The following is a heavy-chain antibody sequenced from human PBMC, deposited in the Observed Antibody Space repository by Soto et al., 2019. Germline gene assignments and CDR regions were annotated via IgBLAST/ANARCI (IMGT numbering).Heavy chain of an antibody. V-gene: IGHV1-8*01. CDR3: ASDWPFDCSVTSCLAKIYYYYYMDV. CDR1: GYTFTSYD. J-gene: IGHJ6*03. Sequence: ASVKVSCKASGYTFTSYDINWVRQATGQGLEWMGWMNPNSGNTGYAQKIQGRVTMTRNTSISTAYMELSSLRSEDTAVYYCASDWPFDCSVTSCLAKIYYYYYMDVWGKGTTVTVSS. D-gene: IGHD2-2*01. CDR2: MNPNSGNT.